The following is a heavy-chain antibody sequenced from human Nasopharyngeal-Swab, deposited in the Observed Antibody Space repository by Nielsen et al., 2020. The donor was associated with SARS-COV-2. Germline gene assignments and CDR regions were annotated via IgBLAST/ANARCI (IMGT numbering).Heavy chain of an antibody. CDR3: ARDFWNDAFDI. CDR2: IYSGGST. V-gene: IGHV3-53*01. J-gene: IGHJ3*02. D-gene: IGHD3-3*01. Sequence: GESLKISCAASGVTVSSNYMSWVRQAPGKGLEWVSVIYSGGSTYYADSVKGRFTISRDNSKNTLYLQMNSLRAEDTAVYCCARDFWNDAFDIWGQGTMVTVSS. CDR1: GVTVSSNY.